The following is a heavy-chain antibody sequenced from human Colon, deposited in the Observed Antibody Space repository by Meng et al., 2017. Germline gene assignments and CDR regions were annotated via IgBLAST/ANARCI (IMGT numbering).Heavy chain of an antibody. Sequence: QVHLPESCPVLVRPSDDLSLVCTVTGGSIKSCGYHWSWVRQPPGKGLEYIGFMSDSGTTDYNPSLRSRVSISEIGSSKNQFSLTLRSVTAADTATYFCARDTLYGTDYWGQGVLVTVSS. CDR2: MSDSGTT. J-gene: IGHJ4*02. CDR3: ARDTLYGTDY. D-gene: IGHD4-17*01. V-gene: IGHV4-31*03. CDR1: GGSIKSCGYH.